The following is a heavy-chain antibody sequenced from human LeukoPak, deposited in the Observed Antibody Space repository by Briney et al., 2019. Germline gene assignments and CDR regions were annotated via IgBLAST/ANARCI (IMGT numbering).Heavy chain of an antibody. Sequence: GGSLRLSCAASGFTFSSYAMSWVRQAPGKGLEWVSAISGSGGSTYYADSVKGRFTISRDNSKNTLYLQMNSLRAEDTAVYYCAKVTYYYDSSGYYWDYWGQGTLVTVSS. CDR3: AKVTYYYDSSGYYWDY. CDR2: ISGSGGST. J-gene: IGHJ4*02. CDR1: GFTFSSYA. V-gene: IGHV3-23*01. D-gene: IGHD3-22*01.